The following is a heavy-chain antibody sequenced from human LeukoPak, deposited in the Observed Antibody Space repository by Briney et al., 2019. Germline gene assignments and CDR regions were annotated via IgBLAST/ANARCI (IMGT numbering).Heavy chain of an antibody. CDR2: IIPIFGIA. CDR1: GGTFSSYA. J-gene: IGHJ4*02. CDR3: ARAAYDYGDPILHFDY. Sequence: SVKVSCKASGGTFSSYAISWARQAPGQGLEWMGRIIPIFGIANYAQKFQGRVTITADKSTSTAYMELSSLRSEDTAVYYCARAAYDYGDPILHFDYWGQGTLVTVSS. V-gene: IGHV1-69*04. D-gene: IGHD4-17*01.